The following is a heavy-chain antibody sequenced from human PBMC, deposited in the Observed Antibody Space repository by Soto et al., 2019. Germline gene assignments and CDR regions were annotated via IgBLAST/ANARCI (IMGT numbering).Heavy chain of an antibody. Sequence: TSETLSLTCTVSGGSISSTNFYWGWIRQPPGKGLECIGSIYNSGDTYYNPSLKSRVTISVDTSKNQFSLKLTSVTAADTAVYYCARSTIAPRLFMYPFDYWGQGTLVTVSS. CDR2: IYNSGDT. CDR3: ARSTIAPRLFMYPFDY. V-gene: IGHV4-39*01. D-gene: IGHD6-6*01. J-gene: IGHJ4*02. CDR1: GGSISSTNFY.